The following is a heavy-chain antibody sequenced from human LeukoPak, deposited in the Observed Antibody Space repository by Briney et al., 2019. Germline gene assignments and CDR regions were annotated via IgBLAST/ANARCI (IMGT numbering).Heavy chain of an antibody. CDR3: ARDHSSGWSSDY. J-gene: IGHJ4*02. D-gene: IGHD6-19*01. Sequence: PGGSLRLSCAASGFTFSSYEMNWVRQAPGKGLEWVSYISSSGSTIYYADSVKGRFTISRDNAKNSLYLQMNRLRAEDTAVYYCARDHSSGWSSDYWGQGTLVTVSS. V-gene: IGHV3-48*03. CDR2: ISSSGSTI. CDR1: GFTFSSYE.